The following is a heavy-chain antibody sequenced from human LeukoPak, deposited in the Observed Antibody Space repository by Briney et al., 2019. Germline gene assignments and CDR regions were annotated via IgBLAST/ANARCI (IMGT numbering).Heavy chain of an antibody. J-gene: IGHJ5*02. CDR3: ARSGRGLATRFDP. Sequence: PSETLSLTCTVSGGSISSGSYYWSWIRQPAGKGLEWIGRIYTSGSTNYNPSLKSRVTLSVDTSKNQFSLKLSSVTAADTAVYYCARSGRGLATRFDPWGQGILVTVSS. CDR2: IYTSGST. CDR1: GGSISSGSYY. D-gene: IGHD1-26*01. V-gene: IGHV4-61*02.